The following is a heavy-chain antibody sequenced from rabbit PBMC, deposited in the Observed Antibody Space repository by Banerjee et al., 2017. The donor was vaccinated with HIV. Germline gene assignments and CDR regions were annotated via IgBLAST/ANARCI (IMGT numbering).Heavy chain of an antibody. D-gene: IGHD4-1*01. V-gene: IGHV1S45*01. Sequence: QEQLEESGGGLVKPEGSLTLTCKASGFSFSSSYWICWVRQAPGKGLEWIACIYAGSSGSTYYASWAKGRFTISKTSSTTVTLQMTSLTAADTATYFCARDLAGVIGWNFNLWGQGTLVTVS. CDR3: ARDLAGVIGWNFNL. J-gene: IGHJ4*01. CDR1: GFSFSSSYW. CDR2: IYAGSSGST.